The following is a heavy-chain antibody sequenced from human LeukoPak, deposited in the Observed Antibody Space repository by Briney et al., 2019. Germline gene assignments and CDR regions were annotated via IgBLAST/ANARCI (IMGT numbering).Heavy chain of an antibody. Sequence: GGSLRLSCTASGFTFGDYAMSWARQAPGKGLEWVGLIRSKAYGGTTEYAASVKGRLTISRDDSKSIAYLQMNSLKTEDTAVYYCTRAIGYCSSTSCYSWFDPWGQGTLVTVSS. D-gene: IGHD2-2*02. J-gene: IGHJ5*02. CDR3: TRAIGYCSSTSCYSWFDP. CDR1: GFTFGDYA. V-gene: IGHV3-49*04. CDR2: IRSKAYGGTT.